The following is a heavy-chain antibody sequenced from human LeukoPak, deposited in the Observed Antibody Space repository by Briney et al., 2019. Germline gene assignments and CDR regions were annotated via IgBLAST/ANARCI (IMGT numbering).Heavy chain of an antibody. J-gene: IGHJ6*03. V-gene: IGHV3-49*04. CDR2: IRSKAYGGTT. CDR3: TRCYGDYEDYYYMEV. D-gene: IGHD4-17*01. CDR1: GFTFGDYA. Sequence: GGSLRLSCTASGFTFGDYAMSWVRQAPGKGLEWVGFIRSKAYGGTTEYAASVKGRFTISRDDSKSIAYLQMNSLKTEDTAVYYCTRCYGDYEDYYYMEVWGKGTTVTVSS.